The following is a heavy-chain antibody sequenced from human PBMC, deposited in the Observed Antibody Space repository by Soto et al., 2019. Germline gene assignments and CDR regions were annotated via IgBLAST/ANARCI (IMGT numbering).Heavy chain of an antibody. CDR1: GGSISSYY. D-gene: IGHD3-10*01. J-gene: IGHJ3*02. CDR2: IYYSGST. CDR3: ARVWGGAFDI. V-gene: IGHV4-59*01. Sequence: PSATLSLTCTVPGGSISSYYWSWIRQPPGKGLEWIGYIYYSGSTNYNPSLKSRVTISVDTSKNQFSLKLSSVTAADTAVYYCARVWGGAFDIWGQGTMVT.